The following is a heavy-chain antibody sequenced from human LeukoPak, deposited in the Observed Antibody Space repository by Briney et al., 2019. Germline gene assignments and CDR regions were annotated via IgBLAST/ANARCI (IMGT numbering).Heavy chain of an antibody. CDR2: IKQDGSEK. CDR1: GFTFSSYW. Sequence: GGSLRLSCAASGFTFSSYWMSWVRQAPGKGLEWVANIKQDGSEKYYVDSVKGRFTISRDNAKNSLYLQMNSLRAEDTAVYYCARENYDFWSGYPGWGYYFDYWGQGTLVTVSS. D-gene: IGHD3-3*01. V-gene: IGHV3-7*01. CDR3: ARENYDFWSGYPGWGYYFDY. J-gene: IGHJ4*02.